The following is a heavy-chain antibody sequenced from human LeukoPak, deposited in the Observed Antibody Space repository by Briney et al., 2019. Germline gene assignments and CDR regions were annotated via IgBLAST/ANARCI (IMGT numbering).Heavy chain of an antibody. CDR2: TYYRSQQWHS. Sequence: SQTISLTCAISGDSVSSDGASWNWIRQSPSRGLEWLGRTYYRSQQWHSDYAPSVKGRITLNPDTSKNQFSLQLNSVTPEDTAVYYCGRETDFGVVTNWGQGTLVTVSS. D-gene: IGHD3-3*01. J-gene: IGHJ4*02. CDR1: GDSVSSDGAS. V-gene: IGHV6-1*01. CDR3: GRETDFGVVTN.